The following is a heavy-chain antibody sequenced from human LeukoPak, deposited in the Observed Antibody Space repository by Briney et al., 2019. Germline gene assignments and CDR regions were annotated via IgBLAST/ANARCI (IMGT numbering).Heavy chain of an antibody. CDR2: MNPNSGNT. V-gene: IGHV1-8*03. CDR1: GYTFTSYD. D-gene: IGHD3-3*01. CDR3: ARDDFWSGYYGEPFDY. Sequence: GASVKVSCKASGYTFTSYDINWVRQATGQGLEWMGWMNPNSGNTGYAQKFQGRVTITRNTSISTAYVELSSLRSEDTAVYYCARDDFWSGYYGEPFDYWGQGTLVTVSS. J-gene: IGHJ4*02.